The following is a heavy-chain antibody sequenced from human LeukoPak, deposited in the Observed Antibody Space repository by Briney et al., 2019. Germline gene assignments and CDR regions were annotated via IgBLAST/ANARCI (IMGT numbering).Heavy chain of an antibody. V-gene: IGHV3-53*05. J-gene: IGHJ4*02. Sequence: GGSLRLSCAASGFSVSSNYMSWVRQAPGKGLEWVSVIYSGGSTYYADSVKGRFTISRDNTKGSLYLQMNSLRTEDTAIYYCAKDISFIVFGLDSWGQGSLVVVS. CDR3: AKDISFIVFGLDS. CDR1: GFSVSSNY. D-gene: IGHD2-15*01. CDR2: IYSGGST.